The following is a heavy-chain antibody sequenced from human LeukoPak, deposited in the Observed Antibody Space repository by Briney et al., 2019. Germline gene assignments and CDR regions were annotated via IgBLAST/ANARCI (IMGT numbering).Heavy chain of an antibody. CDR2: ISGSGGST. Sequence: GGSLRLSCAASGFTFSSYAMSWVRQAPGKGLEWVSAISGSGGSTYYADSVKGRFTISRDNAKNSLYLQMNSLRAEDTALYYCAKDIRPSYSSGWQWGQGTLVTVSS. CDR1: GFTFSSYA. J-gene: IGHJ4*02. V-gene: IGHV3-23*01. D-gene: IGHD6-19*01. CDR3: AKDIRPSYSSGWQ.